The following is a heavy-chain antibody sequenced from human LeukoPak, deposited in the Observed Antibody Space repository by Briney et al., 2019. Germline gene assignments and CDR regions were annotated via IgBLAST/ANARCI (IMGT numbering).Heavy chain of an antibody. V-gene: IGHV4-59*12. D-gene: IGHD2-15*01. CDR1: GGSISSYY. Sequence: SETLSLTCTVSGGSISSYYWSWIRQPPGKGLEWIGYIYYSGSTNYNPSLKSRVTISVDTSKNQFSLKLSSVTAADTAVYYCARRQWVNCSGRSCPNWFDPWGQGTLVTVSS. CDR3: ARRQWVNCSGRSCPNWFDP. J-gene: IGHJ5*02. CDR2: IYYSGST.